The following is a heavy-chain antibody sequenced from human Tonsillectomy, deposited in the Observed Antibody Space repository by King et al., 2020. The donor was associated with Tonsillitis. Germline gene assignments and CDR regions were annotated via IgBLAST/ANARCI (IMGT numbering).Heavy chain of an antibody. CDR1: GASISSAGYY. CDR3: ASTTPPYSYYYMDV. V-gene: IGHV4-31*03. CDR2: ISYSGNT. Sequence: VQLQESGPGLVKPSQTLSLTCTVSGASISSAGYYWSWIRQHPGKGLEWIGYISYSGNTFYNPSPKSRLTISIDTSKNQFSLKVNAVNAADTAVDYCASTTPPYSYYYMDVWGEGTTVTVSS. J-gene: IGHJ6*03. D-gene: IGHD1-1*01.